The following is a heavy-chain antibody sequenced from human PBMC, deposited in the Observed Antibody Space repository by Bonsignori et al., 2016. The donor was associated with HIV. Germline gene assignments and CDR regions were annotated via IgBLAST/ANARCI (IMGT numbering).Heavy chain of an antibody. V-gene: IGHV3-74*01. CDR3: ARGGGGHGDF. Sequence: GESLKISCAASGFTFSTFWMHWFRQAPGKRLVWVSRINSDGSTTDYADSVKGRFTISRDNAKDTSFLQMNSLRDEDTAVYYCARGGGGHGDFWGQGTLVTVSS. CDR1: GFTFSTFW. D-gene: IGHD1-26*01. CDR2: INSDGSTT. J-gene: IGHJ4*02.